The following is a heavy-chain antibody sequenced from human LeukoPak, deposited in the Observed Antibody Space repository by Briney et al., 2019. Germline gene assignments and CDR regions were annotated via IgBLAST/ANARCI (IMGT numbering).Heavy chain of an antibody. CDR2: INGGGDTT. J-gene: IGHJ4*02. V-gene: IGHV3-23*01. Sequence: PGGSLRLSCATSGFTFVSYAMTWVRQAPGKGLEWVSAINGGGDTTYYADSVKGRFIVSRDRSTNTLFLQMSSLRAEDSGMYYCAKALDTYGYMRFDYWGQGTLVTVSS. CDR3: AKALDTYGYMRFDY. D-gene: IGHD5-24*01. CDR1: GFTFVSYA.